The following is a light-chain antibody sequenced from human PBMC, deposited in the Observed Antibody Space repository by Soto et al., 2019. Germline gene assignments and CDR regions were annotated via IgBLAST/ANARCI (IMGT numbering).Light chain of an antibody. CDR1: QSVLYSSNNKNY. J-gene: IGKJ3*01. V-gene: IGKV4-1*01. CDR3: QQYYSTPRY. CDR2: WAS. Sequence: DIVMTQSPDSLAVSLGERATINCESSQSVLYSSNNKNYLAWYQQKPGQPPKLLIYWASTRESGVPDRFSGSGSGTDFTLTISSLQAEDVAVYYCQQYYSTPRYFGPGTKVDIK.